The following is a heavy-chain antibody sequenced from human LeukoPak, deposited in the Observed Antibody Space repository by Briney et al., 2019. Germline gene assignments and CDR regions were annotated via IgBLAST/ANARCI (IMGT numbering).Heavy chain of an antibody. Sequence: SVKVSCKASGGTFSSYAISWVRQAPGQGLGWMGRIIPILGIANYAQKFQGRVTITADKSTSTAYMELSSLRSEDTAVYYCARDSSSTPGYFDYWGQGTLVTVSS. V-gene: IGHV1-69*04. D-gene: IGHD6-6*01. J-gene: IGHJ4*02. CDR1: GGTFSSYA. CDR2: IIPILGIA. CDR3: ARDSSSTPGYFDY.